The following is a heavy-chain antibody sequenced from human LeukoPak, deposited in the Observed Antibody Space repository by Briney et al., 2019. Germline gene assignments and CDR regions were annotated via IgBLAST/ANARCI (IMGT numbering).Heavy chain of an antibody. CDR1: GFTFDDYT. J-gene: IGHJ4*02. CDR2: ISWDGGST. D-gene: IGHD6-6*01. CDR3: AKAFLEYSSSFDY. V-gene: IGHV3-43*01. Sequence: GGSLRLSCAASGFTFDDYTMHWVRQAPGKGLEWVSLISWDGGSTYYAGSVKGRFTISRDNSKNSLYLQMNSLRTEDTALYYCAKAFLEYSSSFDYWGQGTLVTVSS.